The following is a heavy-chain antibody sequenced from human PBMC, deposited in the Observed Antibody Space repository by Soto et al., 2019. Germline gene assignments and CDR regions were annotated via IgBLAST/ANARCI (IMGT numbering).Heavy chain of an antibody. CDR1: GFSFTTYG. D-gene: IGHD3-22*01. CDR3: TTSWLFEKNWFDP. V-gene: IGHV3-23*01. Sequence: GGSLRLSCAASGFSFTTYGMSWVRQAPGKGLEWVSDISSTGLYTYLADSVKGRFTISRDNSKNTLYLQMNSLRVDDTAVYFCTTSWLFEKNWFDPWGQGTLVTVSS. J-gene: IGHJ5*02. CDR2: ISSTGLYT.